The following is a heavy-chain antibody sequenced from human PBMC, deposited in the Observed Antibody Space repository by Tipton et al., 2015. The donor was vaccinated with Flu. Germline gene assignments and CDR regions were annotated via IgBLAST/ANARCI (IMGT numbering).Heavy chain of an antibody. Sequence: QLVQSRAEVKKPGSSVKVSCKTSGGTFSTYSINWVRQAPGQGLEWMGEIIPLYNSAKYARKFQGRVTITADESTHTAYMEVSSLRSEDTAVYYCARRPYDGTGYYHQYFDYWGQGTRVTVSS. D-gene: IGHD3-22*01. J-gene: IGHJ4*02. CDR2: IIPLYNSA. CDR3: ARRPYDGTGYYHQYFDY. CDR1: GGTFSTYS. V-gene: IGHV1-69*01.